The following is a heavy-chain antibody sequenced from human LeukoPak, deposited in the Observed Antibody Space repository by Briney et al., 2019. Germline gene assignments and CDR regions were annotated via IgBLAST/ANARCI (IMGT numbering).Heavy chain of an antibody. CDR3: ARLRSIAVAGTVLDY. V-gene: IGHV4-39*01. CDR1: GGSISSCSYY. Sequence: SETLSLTCTVSGGSISSCSYYWGWIRQPPGKGLEWIGSIYYSGSTYYNPSLKSRVTISVDTSKNQFSLKLSSVTAADTAVYYCARLRSIAVAGTVLDYWGQGTLVTVSS. D-gene: IGHD6-19*01. J-gene: IGHJ4*02. CDR2: IYYSGST.